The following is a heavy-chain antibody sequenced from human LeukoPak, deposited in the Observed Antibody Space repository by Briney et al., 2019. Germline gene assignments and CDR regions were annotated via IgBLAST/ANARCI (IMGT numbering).Heavy chain of an antibody. D-gene: IGHD5-12*01. CDR3: ARDWSYLRLRSNNWFDP. CDR1: GGSISSSSYY. CDR2: IYYSGST. Sequence: SETLSLTCTVSGGSISSSSYYWGWIRQPPGKGLEWIGSIYYSGSTYYNPSLKSRVTISVDTSKNQFSLKLSSVTAADTAVYYCARDWSYLRLRSNNWFDPWGQGTLVTVSS. V-gene: IGHV4-39*07. J-gene: IGHJ5*02.